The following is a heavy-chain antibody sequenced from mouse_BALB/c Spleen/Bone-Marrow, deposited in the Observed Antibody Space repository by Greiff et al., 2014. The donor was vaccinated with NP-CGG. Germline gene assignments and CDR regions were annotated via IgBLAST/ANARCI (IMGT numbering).Heavy chain of an antibody. CDR3: DAWGYVAY. J-gene: IGHJ2*01. CDR2: IYPENGDT. CDR1: GFNINDYY. Sequence: EVQGQQSGAELARPGASVKLSCTASGFNINDYYMQWVKQRPEQGLEWIGWIYPENGDTEYAPKFQGKATMTADTSSNTAYLQLSSLTSEDSAVDCCDAWGYVAYWGQGTTLTVSS. V-gene: IGHV14-4*02.